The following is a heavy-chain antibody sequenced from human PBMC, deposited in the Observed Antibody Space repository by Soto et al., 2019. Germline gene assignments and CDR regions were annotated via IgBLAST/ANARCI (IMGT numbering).Heavy chain of an antibody. CDR1: GYTFTSYA. Sequence: QVQLVQSGAEVKKPGASVKVSCKASGYTFTSYAMHWVRQAPRQRLEWMGWINAGNGNTKYSQKFQGRVTITRDTSASTAYMELSSLRSEDTAVYYCARGELWFGELFYYFDYWGQGTLVTVSS. J-gene: IGHJ4*02. D-gene: IGHD3-10*01. CDR3: ARGELWFGELFYYFDY. V-gene: IGHV1-3*01. CDR2: INAGNGNT.